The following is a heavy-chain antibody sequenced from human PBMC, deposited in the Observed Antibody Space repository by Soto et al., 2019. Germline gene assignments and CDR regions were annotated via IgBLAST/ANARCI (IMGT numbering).Heavy chain of an antibody. V-gene: IGHV1-69*01. CDR3: ARDRYYDADGLYYETAD. Sequence: QVQLVQSGAEVKKPGSSVKVSCKASGGTFGNYGISWVRQAPGQGLEWMGGILPRLGLTKSAQRFQGSVTFTADESTNAAYMELSSLKSEDTAVFYCARDRYYDADGLYYETADWGQGTLVTFSS. D-gene: IGHD3-22*01. CDR1: GGTFGNYG. CDR2: ILPRLGLT. J-gene: IGHJ4*02.